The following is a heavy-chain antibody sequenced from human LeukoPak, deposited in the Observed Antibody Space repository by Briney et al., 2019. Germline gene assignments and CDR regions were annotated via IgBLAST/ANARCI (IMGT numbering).Heavy chain of an antibody. CDR1: GITVSNYG. J-gene: IGHJ4*02. CDR3: AKPTTVLTSYYFDX. D-gene: IGHD4-23*01. CDR2: IRFDGSNK. V-gene: IGHV3-30*02. Sequence: PGGSLRLSCAASGITVSNYGMHWVRQAPGKGLEWVAYIRFDGSNKYYADSVKGRFTISRDNSKNTLYLQMNNLRAEDTAVYYCAKPTTVLTSYYFDXWGQGTLVTVSX.